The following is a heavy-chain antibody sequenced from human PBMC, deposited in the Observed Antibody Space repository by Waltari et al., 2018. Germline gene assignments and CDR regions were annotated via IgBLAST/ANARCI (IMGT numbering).Heavy chain of an antibody. CDR3: ARDFARGGSGY. CDR2: IYTSGST. CDR1: GGSISSGSYY. V-gene: IGHV4-61*09. J-gene: IGHJ4*02. D-gene: IGHD5-12*01. Sequence: QVQLQESGPGLVKPSQTLSLTCTVSGGSISSGSYYWSWIRQPAGKGLEWIGYIYTSGSTNSTPSLKSRVTISVDTSKNQFSLKLSSVTAADTAVYYCARDFARGGSGYWGQGTLVTVSS.